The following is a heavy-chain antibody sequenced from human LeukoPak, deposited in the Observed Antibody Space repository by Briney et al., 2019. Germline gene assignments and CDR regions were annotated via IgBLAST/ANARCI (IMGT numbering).Heavy chain of an antibody. D-gene: IGHD1-26*01. CDR2: IRYDGSNK. V-gene: IGHV3-30*02. Sequence: PGGSLRLSCAASGFTVSSNYMSWVRQAPGKGLEWVAFIRYDGSNKYYADSVKGRFTISRDNSKNTLYLQVNSLRAEDTAVYYCAKTRGAAFPYYFDYWGQGTLVTVSS. J-gene: IGHJ4*02. CDR3: AKTRGAAFPYYFDY. CDR1: GFTVSSNY.